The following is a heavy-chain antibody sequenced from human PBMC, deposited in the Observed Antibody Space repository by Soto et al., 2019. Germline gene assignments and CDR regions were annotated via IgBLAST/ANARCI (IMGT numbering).Heavy chain of an antibody. J-gene: IGHJ6*02. V-gene: IGHV4-59*01. D-gene: IGHD3-10*01. CDR2: IYYSGST. CDR3: ARDKDGYNYYGSGSSMAYYYYGMDV. Sequence: PSETLSLTCTVSGGSISSYYWSWIRQPPGKGLEWIGYIYYSGSTNYNPSLKSRVTISVDTSKNQFSLKLSSVTAADTDVYYCARDKDGYNYYGSGSSMAYYYYGMDVWGQGTTVTVSS. CDR1: GGSISSYY.